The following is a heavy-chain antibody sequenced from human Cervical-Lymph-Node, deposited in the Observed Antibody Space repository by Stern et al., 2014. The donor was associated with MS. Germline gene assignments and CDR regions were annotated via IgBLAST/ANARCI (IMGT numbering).Heavy chain of an antibody. D-gene: IGHD3-16*02. CDR3: ARGGGVIVAMYYFDY. Sequence: VQLVESGGGLVKPGGSLRLSCAASGFTFSSYSMNWVRQTPGKGLEWVASISSGSSYIYYADSLKGRFTISRDNAKNSLYLQMNSLRAEDTAVYFCARGGGVIVAMYYFDYWGQGTLVTVSS. CDR1: GFTFSSYS. CDR2: ISSGSSYI. V-gene: IGHV3-21*01. J-gene: IGHJ4*02.